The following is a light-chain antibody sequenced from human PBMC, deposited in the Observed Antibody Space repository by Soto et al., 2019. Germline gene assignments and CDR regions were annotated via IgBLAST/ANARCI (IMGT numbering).Light chain of an antibody. V-gene: IGKV3-15*01. J-gene: IGKJ1*01. CDR1: ETVATN. Sequence: ERATLSCWASETVATNLAWYQQKPGQAHRLLISGASTRAAGISDRFRGSGSGTEFTLTISSLLSEDSAIYYCQQYFEWPPMTFGQGTKVEI. CDR3: QQYFEWPPMT. CDR2: GAS.